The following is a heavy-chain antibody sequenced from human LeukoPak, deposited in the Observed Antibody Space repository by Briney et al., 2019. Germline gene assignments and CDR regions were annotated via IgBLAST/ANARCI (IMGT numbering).Heavy chain of an antibody. CDR2: IYSGGST. D-gene: IGHD3-22*01. CDR3: ARSYYYDSSGHRYYYYGMDV. CDR1: GFIVSSNY. J-gene: IGHJ6*02. Sequence: GGSLRLSCAASGFIVSSNYMSWVRQAPGKGLEWVSVIYSGGSTYYADSVKGRFTISRDNSKNTLYLQMNSLRAEDTAVYYCARSYYYDSSGHRYYYYGMDVWGQGTTVTVSS. V-gene: IGHV3-53*01.